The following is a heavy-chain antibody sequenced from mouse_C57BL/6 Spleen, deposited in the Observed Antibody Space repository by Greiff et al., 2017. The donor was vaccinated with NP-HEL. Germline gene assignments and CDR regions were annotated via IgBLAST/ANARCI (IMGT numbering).Heavy chain of an antibody. CDR3: ARHADYEGSWFAY. CDR2: IWSDGST. V-gene: IGHV2-6-1*01. Sequence: VQLVESGPGLVAPSQSLSITCTVSGFSLTSYGVHWVRQPPGKGLEWLVVIWSDGSTTYNSALKSRLSISKDNSKSQVVLKMNSLQTDDTAMYDCARHADYEGSWFAYWGQGTLVTVSA. J-gene: IGHJ3*01. CDR1: GFSLTSYG. D-gene: IGHD2-4*01.